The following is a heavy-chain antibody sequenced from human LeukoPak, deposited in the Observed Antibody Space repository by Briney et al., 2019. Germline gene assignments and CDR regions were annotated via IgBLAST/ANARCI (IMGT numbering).Heavy chain of an antibody. J-gene: IGHJ4*02. Sequence: GGSLRLSCAASGFTFSSYAMHWVRQAPGKGLEWVAVISHDGSQKHYTDSVKGRFTISRDNSKNTLYLQMNSLRAEDTAVYYCAGSDSSAWHRFDYWGQGTLVTVSS. V-gene: IGHV3-30-3*01. CDR3: AGSDSSAWHRFDY. CDR1: GFTFSSYA. D-gene: IGHD6-19*01. CDR2: ISHDGSQK.